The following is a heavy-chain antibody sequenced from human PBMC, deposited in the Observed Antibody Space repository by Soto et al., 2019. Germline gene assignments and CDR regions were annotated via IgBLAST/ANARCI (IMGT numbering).Heavy chain of an antibody. CDR2: SSPRGDTI. D-gene: IGHD6-19*01. CDR3: AKGPHTNVGWPYYFES. CDR1: GGSDANYR. Sequence: GAVRISCEGSGGSDANYRRKWVHQPPGKGLEWISYSSPRGDTIYYADSVEGRFTISRDNARNSLSLHMSSLRDEDSALYYCAKGPHTNVGWPYYFESWCQG. V-gene: IGHV3-48*02. J-gene: IGHJ4*02.